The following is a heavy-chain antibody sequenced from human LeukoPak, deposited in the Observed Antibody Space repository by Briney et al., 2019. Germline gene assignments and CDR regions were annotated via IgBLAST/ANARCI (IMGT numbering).Heavy chain of an antibody. CDR3: ARLIAVAAPGAFDI. J-gene: IGHJ3*02. Sequence: GASVKVSCKASGYTFTSYGISWVRRAPGQGLEWMGWISAYNGNTNYAQKLQGRVTMTTDTSTSTAYMELRSLRSDDTAVYYCARLIAVAAPGAFDIWGQGTMVTVSS. CDR1: GYTFTSYG. D-gene: IGHD6-19*01. CDR2: ISAYNGNT. V-gene: IGHV1-18*01.